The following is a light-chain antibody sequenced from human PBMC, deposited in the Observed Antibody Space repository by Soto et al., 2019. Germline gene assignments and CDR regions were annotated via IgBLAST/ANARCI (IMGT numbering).Light chain of an antibody. CDR3: CSDAGTCSPV. CDR1: SSDVGAYNF. J-gene: IGLJ2*01. CDR2: DVS. V-gene: IGLV2-11*01. Sequence: QSALTQPPSVSGSPGQSVTISCTGTSSDVGAYNFVSWYQQYPGKAPKLIIFDVSARPSGVPDRFSGSKSGNTASLTISGLQADDEADYYCCSDAGTCSPVLGGGTKLTVL.